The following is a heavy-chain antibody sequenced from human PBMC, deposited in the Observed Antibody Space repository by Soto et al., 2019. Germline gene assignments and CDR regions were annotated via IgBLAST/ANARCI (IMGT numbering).Heavy chain of an antibody. Sequence: GSLRLSCAASGXTFSSYAMSWVRQAPGKGLEWVSGISGSGLSTNYADSVKGRFTISRDNSKNTLYMQMNSLRAEDTAVYYCAKMTTRRFDYWGQGTLLTVSP. D-gene: IGHD4-17*01. J-gene: IGHJ4*02. V-gene: IGHV3-23*01. CDR3: AKMTTRRFDY. CDR1: GXTFSSYA. CDR2: ISGSGLST.